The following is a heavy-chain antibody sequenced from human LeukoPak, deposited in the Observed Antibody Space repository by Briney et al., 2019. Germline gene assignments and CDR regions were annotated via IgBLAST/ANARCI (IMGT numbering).Heavy chain of an antibody. CDR1: GGSFSGYY. Sequence: SETLSLTCAVYGGSFSGYYWSWIRQPPGKGLEWIGTIYHGGSTDSYTGRTYKSSLKSRVTISVDTSNNQFSLTMASVTAADTAVYYCARLPRGLIRSYWGQGTLVTVSS. J-gene: IGHJ4*02. CDR2: IYHGGST. V-gene: IGHV4-34*01. D-gene: IGHD3-16*01. CDR3: ARLPRGLIRSY.